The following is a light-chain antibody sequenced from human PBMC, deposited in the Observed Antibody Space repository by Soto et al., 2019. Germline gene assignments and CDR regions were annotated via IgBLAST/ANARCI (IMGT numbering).Light chain of an antibody. CDR1: SSNIGAPYD. CDR3: QSYDNSLSASV. V-gene: IGLV1-40*01. CDR2: VNN. J-gene: IGLJ2*01. Sequence: QLVLTQPPSVSGAPGQRVTISCTGSSSNIGAPYDVHWYKQLPGTAPKLLIYVNNNRPSGLPDHFSGSKSGTSASLAITGLQAEDEADYYCQSYDNSLSASVFGGGTKVTVL.